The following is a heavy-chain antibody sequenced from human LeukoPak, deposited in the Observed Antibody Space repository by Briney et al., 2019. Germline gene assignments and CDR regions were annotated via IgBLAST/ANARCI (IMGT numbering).Heavy chain of an antibody. CDR2: ISSSGNSI. J-gene: IGHJ4*02. D-gene: IGHD6-13*01. Sequence: GGSLRLSCPASGFTFSSYAMSWVRQAPGKGLEWVSYISSSGNSISYADSVKGRFTISRDNAKNSLFLQMNSLRAEDTAVYYCARDQVSIAGTGIDYWGQGTLVTVSS. CDR1: GFTFSSYA. CDR3: ARDQVSIAGTGIDY. V-gene: IGHV3-48*04.